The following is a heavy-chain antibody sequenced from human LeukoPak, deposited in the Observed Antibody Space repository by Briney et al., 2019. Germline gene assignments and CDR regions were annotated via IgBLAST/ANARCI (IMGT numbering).Heavy chain of an antibody. V-gene: IGHV3-48*03. D-gene: IGHD3-10*01. J-gene: IGHJ4*02. CDR3: ARADYYGSGSYYWK. CDR1: GFTFSSYE. Sequence: PGGSLRLSCAASGFTFSSYEMNWVRQAPGKGLEWVSYISGSGSNIYYADSVKGRFTISRDNAKNSLYLQMNSLRAEDTAVYYCARADYYGSGSYYWKWGQGTLVTVSS. CDR2: ISGSGSNI.